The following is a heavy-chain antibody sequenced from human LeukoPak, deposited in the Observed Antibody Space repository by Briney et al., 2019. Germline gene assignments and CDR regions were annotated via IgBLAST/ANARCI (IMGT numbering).Heavy chain of an antibody. J-gene: IGHJ6*02. Sequence: ASVKVSCKASGFTFTSSAMQWVRQARGQRLEWIGWIVVGSGNTNYAQKFQERVTITRDMSTSTAYMELSSLRSEDTAVYYCAAEVITIQWGYYGIDVWGQGTTVTVSS. CDR1: GFTFTSSA. CDR2: IVVGSGNT. CDR3: AAEVITIQWGYYGIDV. D-gene: IGHD3-22*01. V-gene: IGHV1-58*02.